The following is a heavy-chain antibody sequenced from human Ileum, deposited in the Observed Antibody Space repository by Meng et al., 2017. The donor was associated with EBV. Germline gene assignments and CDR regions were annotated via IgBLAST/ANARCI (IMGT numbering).Heavy chain of an antibody. Sequence: PQLKESGPGLLKPSETRSRTGSVSGDAIRNGAHYWNWIRRSPGKGLEWIASIYRSGSSYFDPSLKSRVSLSLDTSKNQFSLKLSSVTAADTALYYCARDPAYPRGLFDSWGQGILVTVSS. CDR1: GDAIRNGAHY. CDR2: IYRSGSS. CDR3: ARDPAYPRGLFDS. V-gene: IGHV4-39*07. D-gene: IGHD3-10*01. J-gene: IGHJ4*02.